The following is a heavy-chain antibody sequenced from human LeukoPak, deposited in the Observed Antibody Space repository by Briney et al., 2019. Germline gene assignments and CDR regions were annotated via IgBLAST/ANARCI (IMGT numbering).Heavy chain of an antibody. Sequence: PSETLSLTCAVSGGSVSGYYWSWIRQPPGKGPEWIGKISHSGSTNYNPSLKGRVTISVDTSTNQFSLNLSSVTAADTAVYYCARSANAFDIWGQGTMVTVSS. J-gene: IGHJ3*02. V-gene: IGHV4-34*01. CDR2: ISHSGST. CDR1: GGSVSGYY. CDR3: ARSANAFDI.